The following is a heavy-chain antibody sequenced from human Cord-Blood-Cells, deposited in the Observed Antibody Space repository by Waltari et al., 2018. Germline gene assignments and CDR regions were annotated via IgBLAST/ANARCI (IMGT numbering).Heavy chain of an antibody. Sequence: DVQLVESAGGLVQPVRSLRLSCAASGFTFDDYAMHCVLQAPGKGLGRVSGISWNSGSIGYADSVKGRFTISRDNAKNSLYLQMNSLRAEDTALYYCATEIKYSSSSGFDYWGQGTLVTVSS. CDR1: GFTFDDYA. D-gene: IGHD6-6*01. V-gene: IGHV3-9*01. J-gene: IGHJ4*02. CDR3: ATEIKYSSSSGFDY. CDR2: ISWNSGSI.